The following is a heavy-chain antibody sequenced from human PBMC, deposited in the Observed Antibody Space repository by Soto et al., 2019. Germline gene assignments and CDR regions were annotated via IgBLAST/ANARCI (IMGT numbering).Heavy chain of an antibody. V-gene: IGHV1-69*13. CDR3: ASGRDGYFYFEY. Sequence: GASVKVSGTASGDPLSNFAISWVRQAPGQGLEWMGGIIPVFGTPNYSQKFQDRSTITADESASTAYMELSNLGSKDTAVYYCASGRDGYFYFEYWGQGTLVTVSS. J-gene: IGHJ4*02. CDR2: IIPVFGTP. CDR1: GDPLSNFA. D-gene: IGHD3-22*01.